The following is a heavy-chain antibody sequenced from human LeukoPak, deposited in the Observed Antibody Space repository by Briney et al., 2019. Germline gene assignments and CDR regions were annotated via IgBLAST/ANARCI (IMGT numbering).Heavy chain of an antibody. CDR1: GFTLSTYG. CDR3: AKDKVGYCSSTSCYKGFDY. D-gene: IGHD2-2*02. V-gene: IGHV3-30*02. Sequence: GGSLRLSCAASGFTLSTYGMHWVRQAPGKGLEWVAFIRYDGSNEYYADSVKGRFTISRDNSKNTLYLQMNGLRAEDTAVYYCAKDKVGYCSSTSCYKGFDYWGQGTLVTVSS. CDR2: IRYDGSNE. J-gene: IGHJ4*02.